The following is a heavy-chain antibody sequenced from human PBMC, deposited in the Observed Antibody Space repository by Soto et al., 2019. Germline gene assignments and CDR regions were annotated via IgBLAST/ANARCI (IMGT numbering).Heavy chain of an antibody. J-gene: IGHJ6*02. CDR1: GGSISSYY. Sequence: SETLSLTCTVSGGSISSYYWSWIRQPPGKGLEWIGYIYYSGSTNYNPSLKSRVTISVDTSKNQFSLKLSSVTAADTAVYYCARDRVYGMDVWGQGTTVTVSS. CDR2: IYYSGST. D-gene: IGHD3-10*01. CDR3: ARDRVYGMDV. V-gene: IGHV4-59*01.